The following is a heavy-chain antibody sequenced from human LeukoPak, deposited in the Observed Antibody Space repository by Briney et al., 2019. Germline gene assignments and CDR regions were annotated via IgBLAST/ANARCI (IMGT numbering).Heavy chain of an antibody. Sequence: SETLSPTCTVSGGSISSYYWSWIRQPAGKGLEWIGRIYTSGSTNYNPSLKSRVTMSVDTSKNQCSLKLSSVTAADTAVYYCARDLSGYDYWYFDYWGQGTLVTVSS. D-gene: IGHD5-12*01. J-gene: IGHJ4*02. CDR1: GGSISSYY. CDR2: IYTSGST. V-gene: IGHV4-4*07. CDR3: ARDLSGYDYWYFDY.